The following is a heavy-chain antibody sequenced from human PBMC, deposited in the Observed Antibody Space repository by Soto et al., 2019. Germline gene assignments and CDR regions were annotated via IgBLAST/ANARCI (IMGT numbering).Heavy chain of an antibody. CDR1: GCSISSGGYY. CDR2: IYYSGST. J-gene: IGHJ4*02. CDR3: ARYSNWYYFDY. D-gene: IGHD6-13*01. V-gene: IGHV4-31*03. Sequence: SETLSLTCPFSGCSISSGGYYWSWMRQHPGKGLEWIGYIYYSGSTYYNPSLKSRVTISVDTSKNQFSLKLSSVTAADTAVYYCARYSNWYYFDYWGQGTLVTVSS.